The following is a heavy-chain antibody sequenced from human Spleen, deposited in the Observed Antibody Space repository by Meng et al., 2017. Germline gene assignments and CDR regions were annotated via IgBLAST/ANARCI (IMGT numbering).Heavy chain of an antibody. V-gene: IGHV4-4*01. D-gene: IGHD5-18*01. CDR1: VGSISSSNW. CDR2: IYHSGST. J-gene: IGHJ5*02. CDR3: AREPGGYGYVWFDP. Sequence: VTLQESGAGWVTPAGHLSPTCAVSVGSISSSNWWSWVRQPPGKGLEWIGEIYHSGSTNYNPSLKSRVTISVDKSKNQFSLKLSSVTAADTAVYFCAREPGGYGYVWFDPWGQGTLVTVSS.